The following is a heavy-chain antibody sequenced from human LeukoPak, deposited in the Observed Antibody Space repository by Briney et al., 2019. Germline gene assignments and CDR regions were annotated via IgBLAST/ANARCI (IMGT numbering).Heavy chain of an antibody. V-gene: IGHV3-74*03. CDR1: AFSFSSHW. CDR3: AREDLGAGATIDS. Sequence: GGCLSLACAPAAFSFSSHWMGWVRPAPRKGLVWGSGIERNANTKTNADSARGRFTIPRDNAKNPLYLQMNGLRAETTAVYYGAREDLGAGATIDSCGQGILVTVSS. J-gene: IGHJ4*02. CDR2: IERNANTK. D-gene: IGHD4/OR15-4a*01.